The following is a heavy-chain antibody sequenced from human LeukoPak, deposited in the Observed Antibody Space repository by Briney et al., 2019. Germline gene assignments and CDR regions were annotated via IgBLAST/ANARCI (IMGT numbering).Heavy chain of an antibody. V-gene: IGHV4-31*03. J-gene: IGHJ5*02. CDR2: IYYSGSA. D-gene: IGHD2-15*01. Sequence: SETLSLTCTVSGGSISSGGYYWSWIRQHPGKGLEWIGYIYYSGSAYYNPSLKSRVTISVDTSKNQFSLKLSSVTAADTAVYYCARGRGYCSGGSCYGNWFDPWGQGTLVTVSS. CDR3: ARGRGYCSGGSCYGNWFDP. CDR1: GGSISSGGYY.